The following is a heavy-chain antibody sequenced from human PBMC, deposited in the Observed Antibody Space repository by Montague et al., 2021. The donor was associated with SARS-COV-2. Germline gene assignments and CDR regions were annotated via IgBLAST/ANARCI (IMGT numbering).Heavy chain of an antibody. Sequence: SETLSLTCTVSGGSISTYSWSWIRQPPGKGLEWIGYVYYSGIINYNPSLESRVTLSIDTSKNQCSLKLSSVTAADTAVYFCAKGTRYYFDSTCYFDLWGRGTLVTVSS. V-gene: IGHV4-59*13. CDR2: VYYSGII. CDR3: AKGTRYYFDSTCYFDL. CDR1: GGSISTYS. D-gene: IGHD3-22*01. J-gene: IGHJ2*01.